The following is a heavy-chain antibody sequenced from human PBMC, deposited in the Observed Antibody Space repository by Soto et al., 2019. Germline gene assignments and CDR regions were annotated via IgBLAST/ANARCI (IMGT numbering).Heavy chain of an antibody. CDR2: ISWNSGSI. CDR3: AKDRYSSSSGFDY. Sequence: EFQLVESGGGLVQPGRSLRLSCAASGFTFDDYAMHWVRQAPGKGLEWVSGISWNSGSIGYADSVKGRFTISRDNAKNSLYLQMNSLRAEDTALYYCAKDRYSSSSGFDYWGQGTLVTVSS. D-gene: IGHD6-6*01. V-gene: IGHV3-9*01. CDR1: GFTFDDYA. J-gene: IGHJ4*02.